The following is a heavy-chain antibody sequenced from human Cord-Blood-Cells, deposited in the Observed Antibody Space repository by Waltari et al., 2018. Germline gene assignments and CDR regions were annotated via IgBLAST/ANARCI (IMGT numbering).Heavy chain of an antibody. CDR1: GYSFTSYW. D-gene: IGHD6-13*01. J-gene: IGHJ3*02. CDR2: IYPGDSDT. CDR3: ARSTRYSSSWYLDAFDI. V-gene: IGHV5-51*01. Sequence: EVQLVQSGAEVKKPGESLKISCKGSGYSFTSYWIGWVRQMPGKGLEWMGIIYPGDSDTRYSPSFQGQVTISADKSISTAYLQWSSLKASDTAMYYCARSTRYSSSWYLDAFDIWGQGTMVTVSS.